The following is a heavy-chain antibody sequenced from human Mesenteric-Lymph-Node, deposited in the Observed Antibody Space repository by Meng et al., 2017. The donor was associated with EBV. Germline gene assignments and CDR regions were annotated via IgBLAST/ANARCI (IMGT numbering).Heavy chain of an antibody. V-gene: IGHV4-34*01. Sequence: HLPQVVEGLLKPSETLSLTCAFYGGSFSNHYWSWIRQPPGNGLEWIGEINHSGSTSYNPSLKSRVTISVDTAKNQFSLKMSSVTAADTAVYYCARIIGYCTGGVCYGDWFDPWGQGTLVTASS. CDR3: ARIIGYCTGGVCYGDWFDP. D-gene: IGHD2-8*02. J-gene: IGHJ5*02. CDR1: GGSFSNHY. CDR2: INHSGST.